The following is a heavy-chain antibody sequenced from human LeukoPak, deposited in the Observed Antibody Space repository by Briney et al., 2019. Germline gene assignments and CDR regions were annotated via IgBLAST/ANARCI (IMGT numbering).Heavy chain of an antibody. CDR1: GFTFSSYA. V-gene: IGHV3-23*01. CDR2: ISGSGGST. CDR3: AKERTPYYYYGMDV. Sequence: GGSLRLSCAASGFTFSSYAMSWVRQAPGKGLEWVSAISGSGGSTYYADSVKGRFTISRDNFKNTLYLQMNSLRAEDTAVYYCAKERTPYYYYGMDVWGQGTTVTVSS. D-gene: IGHD2-2*01. J-gene: IGHJ6*02.